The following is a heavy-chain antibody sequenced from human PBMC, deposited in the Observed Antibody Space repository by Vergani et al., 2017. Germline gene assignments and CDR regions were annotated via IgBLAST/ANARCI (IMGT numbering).Heavy chain of an antibody. CDR3: VRGRYSGSSSPYYDL. CDR2: IYVDGST. CDR1: GESITRHSYY. Sequence: QVQLLESGPGLVKPSQTLSLTCSVSGESITRHSYYWTWIRQPAGKPLEWVGHIYVDGSTNYNPSLESRVSISLDTSKNQLSLRLTSVTAADTAVFYCVRGRYSGSSSPYYDLWGHGTLVRVSS. D-gene: IGHD1-26*01. J-gene: IGHJ4*01. V-gene: IGHV4-61*02.